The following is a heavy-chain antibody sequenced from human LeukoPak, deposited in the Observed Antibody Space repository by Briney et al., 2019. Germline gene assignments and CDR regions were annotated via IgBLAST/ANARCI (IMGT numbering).Heavy chain of an antibody. CDR1: GGSISSYY. Sequence: SETLSLTCTVPGGSISSYYWSWIRQPPGKGLEWIEYIYYSGSTNYNPSLKSRVTISVDTSKNQFSLKLSSVTAADTAVYYCARHSPWVGEQQSGGAFDIWGQGTMVTVSS. J-gene: IGHJ3*02. CDR3: ARHSPWVGEQQSGGAFDI. D-gene: IGHD6-13*01. V-gene: IGHV4-59*08. CDR2: IYYSGST.